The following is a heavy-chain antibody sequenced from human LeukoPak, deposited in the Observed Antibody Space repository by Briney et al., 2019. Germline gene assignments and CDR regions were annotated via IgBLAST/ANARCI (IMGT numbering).Heavy chain of an antibody. CDR1: GGSISSYY. Sequence: SETLSLTCTVSGGSISSYYWSWIRQPAGKGLEWIGRIYTSGSTNYNPSLKSRVTMSVDTSKNQFSLKLSSATAADTAVYYCARERPTVLRYFDWSNHDAFDIWGQGTMVTVSS. D-gene: IGHD3-9*01. J-gene: IGHJ3*02. V-gene: IGHV4-4*07. CDR2: IYTSGST. CDR3: ARERPTVLRYFDWSNHDAFDI.